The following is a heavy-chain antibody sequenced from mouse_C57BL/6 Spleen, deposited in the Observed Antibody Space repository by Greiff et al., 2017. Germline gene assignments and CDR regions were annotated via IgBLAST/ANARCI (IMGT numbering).Heavy chain of an antibody. J-gene: IGHJ4*01. CDR2: IYPGDGDT. V-gene: IGHV1-82*01. Sequence: QVQLQQSGPELVKPGASVKISCKASGYAFRSSWMNWVKQRPGKGLEWIGRIYPGDGDTNYNGKFKGKATLTADKSSSTAYMQLSSLTSEDSAVYFCATAQATPYAMDYWGQGTSVTVSS. CDR3: ATAQATPYAMDY. D-gene: IGHD3-2*02. CDR1: GYAFRSSW.